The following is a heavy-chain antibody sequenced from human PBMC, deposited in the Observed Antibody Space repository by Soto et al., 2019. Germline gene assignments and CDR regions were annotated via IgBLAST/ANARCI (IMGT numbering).Heavy chain of an antibody. Sequence: PSETLSLTCTVSGASITSGGYYWSWIRQHPGKGLEWIGYIYYSGSTYYNPSLQSRVTISVDTSKNQFSLKLSSVTAADTAVYYCARREYSSGWYRAKREYYFDYWGQGTLVTVSS. CDR1: GASITSGGYY. J-gene: IGHJ4*02. V-gene: IGHV4-31*03. D-gene: IGHD6-19*01. CDR2: IYYSGST. CDR3: ARREYSSGWYRAKREYYFDY.